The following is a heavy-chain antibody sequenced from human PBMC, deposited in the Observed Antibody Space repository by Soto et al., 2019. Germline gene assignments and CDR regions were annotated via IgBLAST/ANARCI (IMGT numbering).Heavy chain of an antibody. D-gene: IGHD6-19*01. CDR3: ARSEQYQVFAFDI. CDR1: GFTFRSYG. V-gene: IGHV3-30*03. CDR2: ITYAGSNK. Sequence: GGSLRLSCAASGFTFRSYGMHWVRQAPGKGLEWVALITYAGSNKNYADSVKGRFTISRDNSKNTLYLQMNSLRPEDTAVYYCARSEQYQVFAFDIWGQVTMVTVSS. J-gene: IGHJ3*02.